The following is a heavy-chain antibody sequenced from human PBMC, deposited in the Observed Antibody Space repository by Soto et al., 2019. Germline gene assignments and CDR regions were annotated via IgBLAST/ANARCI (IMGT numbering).Heavy chain of an antibody. D-gene: IGHD4-17*01. Sequence: EVQLVESGGGLVQPGGSLRLSCAASGFTFNSYWMHWVRQAPGKGLVWVSRIDNDGTRINYADSVKGRFSISRNNAKSTVSLQMNGLSAEDTALYSCVRRIYGVPPAFDMWGQGTMVTVSP. V-gene: IGHV3-74*01. CDR3: VRRIYGVPPAFDM. CDR2: IDNDGTRI. J-gene: IGHJ3*02. CDR1: GFTFNSYW.